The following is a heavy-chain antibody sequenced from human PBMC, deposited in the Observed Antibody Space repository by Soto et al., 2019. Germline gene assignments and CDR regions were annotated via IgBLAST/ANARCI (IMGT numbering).Heavy chain of an antibody. J-gene: IGHJ3*02. V-gene: IGHV3-21*06. CDR2: VSSTTTYI. CDR3: ARVGWLSSQGALDI. Sequence: PGGSLRLSCAASGFIFNNYAMNWVRQAPGKGLEWVSSVSSTTTYIYYADSVKGRFTISGDNAKNSLYLQMNSLRVEDTAVYYCARVGWLSSQGALDIWRQGTMVTVSS. CDR1: GFIFNNYA. D-gene: IGHD3-22*01.